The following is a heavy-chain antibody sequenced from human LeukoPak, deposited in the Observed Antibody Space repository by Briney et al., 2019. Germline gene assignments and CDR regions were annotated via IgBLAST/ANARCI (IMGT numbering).Heavy chain of an antibody. CDR1: GFTFSSYS. Sequence: PGGSLRLSCAASGFTFSSYSMNWVRQAPGKGLEWVSSISSSSSYIYYADSVKGRFTISRDNAKHSLYLQMTSLRAEDTAVYYCASDVYYYGSGSYYRVPDAFDIRGQGTMVTVSS. D-gene: IGHD3-10*01. V-gene: IGHV3-21*01. J-gene: IGHJ3*02. CDR3: ASDVYYYGSGSYYRVPDAFDI. CDR2: ISSSSSYI.